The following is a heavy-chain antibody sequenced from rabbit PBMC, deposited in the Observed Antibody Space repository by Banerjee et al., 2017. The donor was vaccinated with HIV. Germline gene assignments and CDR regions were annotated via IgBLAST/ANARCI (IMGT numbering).Heavy chain of an antibody. V-gene: IGHV1S40*01. D-gene: IGHD4-1*01. J-gene: IGHJ4*01. Sequence: QSVEESGGDLVKPGGTLTLTCTVSGFSLSSYAMSWVRQAPGKGLEWIACIVAGSSGSTYYASWAKGRFTFSKTSSTTVTLQMTSLTAADTATYFCARDLAGVIGWNFGWWGQGTLVTVS. CDR3: ARDLAGVIGWNFGW. CDR2: IVAGSSGST. CDR1: GFSLSSYA.